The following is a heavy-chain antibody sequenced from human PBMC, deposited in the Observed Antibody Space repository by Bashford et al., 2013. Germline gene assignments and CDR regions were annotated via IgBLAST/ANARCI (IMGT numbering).Heavy chain of an antibody. D-gene: IGHD4-23*01. V-gene: IGHV4-31*02. J-gene: IGHJ4*02. CDR2: IYYSGST. CDR3: ARALWGGNSDY. Sequence: SWIRQPPGKGLEWIGYIYYSGSTYYNPSLKSRVTISVDTSKNQFSLKLSSVTAADTAVYYCARALWGGNSDYWGQGTLVTVSS.